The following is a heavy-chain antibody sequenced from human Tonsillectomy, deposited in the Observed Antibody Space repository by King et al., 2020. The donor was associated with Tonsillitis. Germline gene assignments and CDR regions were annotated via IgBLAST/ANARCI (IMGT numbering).Heavy chain of an antibody. D-gene: IGHD4-17*01. V-gene: IGHV3-30*18. CDR3: AKSIGYGDYDYAMDV. CDR1: GFPFRSYG. CDR2: ISDDGSKK. Sequence: VQLEESGGGVVQPGRSLRLSCAASGFPFRSYGMHWVRQAPGKGLEWVILISDDGSKKYYADSVMGRFTISRDNAKNTLYLQMNSLTAEDTAVYYCAKSIGYGDYDYAMDVWGQGTTVTVSS. J-gene: IGHJ6*02.